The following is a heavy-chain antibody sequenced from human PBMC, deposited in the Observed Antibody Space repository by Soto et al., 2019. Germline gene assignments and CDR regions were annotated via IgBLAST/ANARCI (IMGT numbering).Heavy chain of an antibody. CDR3: ARLYNWNDAYVDY. CDR2: IYHSGST. Sequence: QLQLQESGSGLVKPSQTLSLTCAVSGGSISSGGYSWSWIRQPPGKGLEWIGYIYHSGSTYYNPSLKSRVTIAVDRSKNQFSLKLSSVTAADTAVYYCARLYNWNDAYVDYWGQGTLVTVSS. V-gene: IGHV4-30-2*01. D-gene: IGHD1-1*01. CDR1: GGSISSGGYS. J-gene: IGHJ4*02.